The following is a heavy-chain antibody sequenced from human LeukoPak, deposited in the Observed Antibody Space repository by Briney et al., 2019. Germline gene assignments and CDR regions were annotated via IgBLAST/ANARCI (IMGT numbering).Heavy chain of an antibody. CDR3: ARAMVRGVLPY. CDR2: VSNDGRGK. V-gene: IGHV3-30*04. J-gene: IGHJ4*02. D-gene: IGHD3-10*01. Sequence: GGSLRLSCSASGFTFRAYALHWLRQAPAKGLEWLAVVSNDGRGKHYADSVMGRFTISRDNSNNTLFLQMDSLRTEDTAHYFCARAMVRGVLPYWGQGTLVTVSS. CDR1: GFTFRAYA.